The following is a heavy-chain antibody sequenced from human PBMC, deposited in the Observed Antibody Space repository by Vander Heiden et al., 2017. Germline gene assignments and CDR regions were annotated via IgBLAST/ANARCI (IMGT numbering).Heavy chain of an antibody. CDR1: GGSISSGGYS. Sequence: QLQLQESGSGLVKPSQTLSLTCAVAGGSISSGGYSWSWIRQPPGKGLEWIGYISHSGSTYYNPSLRSRVTISVDRSKNQFSLKLSSVTAADTAVYYCASYGDYVGYYFDYWGQGTLVTVSS. V-gene: IGHV4-30-2*01. D-gene: IGHD4-17*01. CDR3: ASYGDYVGYYFDY. CDR2: ISHSGST. J-gene: IGHJ4*02.